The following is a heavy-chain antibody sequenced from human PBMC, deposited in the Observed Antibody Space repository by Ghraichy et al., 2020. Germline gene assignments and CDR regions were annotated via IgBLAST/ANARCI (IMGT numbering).Heavy chain of an antibody. Sequence: GGSLRLSCAASGFTFSSYSMNWVRQAPGKGLEWVSYISSSSTIYYADSVKGRFTISRDNAKNSLYLQMNSLRDEDTAVYYCARDPTDYYYGMDVWGQGTTVTVSS. J-gene: IGHJ6*02. CDR1: GFTFSSYS. CDR3: ARDPTDYYYGMDV. V-gene: IGHV3-48*02. CDR2: ISSSSTI.